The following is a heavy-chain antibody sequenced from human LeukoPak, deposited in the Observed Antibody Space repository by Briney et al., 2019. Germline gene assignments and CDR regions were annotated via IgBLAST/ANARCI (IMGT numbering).Heavy chain of an antibody. J-gene: IGHJ6*03. D-gene: IGHD3-9*01. Sequence: ASVKVSCKASGYTFTSYYMHWVRQAPGQGLEWMGIINPSGGSTSYAQKFQGRVTMTRDISTSTVYMEPSSLRSEDTAVYYCARDHRTYYDILTGYYYYYYYMDVWGKGTTVTVSS. CDR1: GYTFTSYY. CDR3: ARDHRTYYDILTGYYYYYYYMDV. V-gene: IGHV1-46*01. CDR2: INPSGGST.